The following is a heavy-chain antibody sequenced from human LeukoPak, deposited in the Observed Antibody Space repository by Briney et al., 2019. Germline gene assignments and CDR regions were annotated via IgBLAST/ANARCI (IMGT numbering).Heavy chain of an antibody. Sequence: SETPSLTCTVSGGSISSYHWSWIRQPPGKGLEWIGHIYYTGSTNYNPSLKSRVTISLDTSKNQFSLKLSSVTAADTAVYYCATTVTTRYYFDYWGQGTLVTVSS. V-gene: IGHV4-59*01. CDR1: GGSISSYH. CDR3: ATTVTTRYYFDY. J-gene: IGHJ4*02. CDR2: IYYTGST. D-gene: IGHD4-17*01.